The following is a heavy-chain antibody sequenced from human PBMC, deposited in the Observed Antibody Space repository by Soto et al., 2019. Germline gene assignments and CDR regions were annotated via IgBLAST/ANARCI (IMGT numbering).Heavy chain of an antibody. Sequence: QVQLVESGGGVVQPGRSLRLSCAASGFTFSSYAMHWVRQAPGKGLEWVAVISYDGSNKYYADSVKGRFTISRDNSKNTLYLQMNSLRAEDTAVYYCARGRVVRGSNYYYGMDFWGQGTTVTVSS. CDR1: GFTFSSYA. J-gene: IGHJ6*02. CDR2: ISYDGSNK. D-gene: IGHD3-10*01. CDR3: ARGRVVRGSNYYYGMDF. V-gene: IGHV3-30-3*01.